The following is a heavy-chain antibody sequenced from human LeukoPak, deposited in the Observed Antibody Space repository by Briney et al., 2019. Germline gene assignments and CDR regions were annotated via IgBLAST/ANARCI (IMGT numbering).Heavy chain of an antibody. CDR1: GITLSNYG. D-gene: IGHD3-22*01. V-gene: IGHV3-23*01. Sequence: GGSLRLSWAVSGITLSNYGMSWVRQAPGKGLEWVAGISDSGGRTNYADSVKGRFTISRDNPKNTLYLQMNSLRAEDTAVYFCAKRGVVIRVILVGFHKEAYYFDSWGQGALVTVSS. CDR3: AKRGVVIRVILVGFHKEAYYFDS. J-gene: IGHJ4*02. CDR2: ISDSGGRT.